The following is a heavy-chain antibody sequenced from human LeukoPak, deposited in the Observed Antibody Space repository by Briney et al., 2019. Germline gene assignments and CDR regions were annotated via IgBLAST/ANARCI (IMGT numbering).Heavy chain of an antibody. D-gene: IGHD1-26*01. CDR1: GYTFSGYY. CDR3: AREAQGGGYLN. J-gene: IGHJ4*02. CDR2: INPNSGGT. Sequence: ASVKVSCKASGYTFSGYYLHWVRQAPGQGLEWMGWINPNSGGTNSAQKFQGRVTMTRDTSISTAYMELSRLRSDDTAVYYCAREAQGGGYLNWGQGTLVTVSS. V-gene: IGHV1-2*02.